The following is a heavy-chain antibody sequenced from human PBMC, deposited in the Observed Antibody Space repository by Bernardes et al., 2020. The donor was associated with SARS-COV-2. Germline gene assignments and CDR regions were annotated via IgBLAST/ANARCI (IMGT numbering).Heavy chain of an antibody. CDR3: AKVQAIFWIRPYNSGMDV. J-gene: IGHJ6*02. D-gene: IGHD5-18*01. CDR2: ISYEGSKK. CDR1: GFTFNNFG. Sequence: GGSLRLFCAASGFTFNNFGMHWVRQAPGRGLEWVAVISYEGSKKYYADSLEGRFTISKDNSKNTVYLQMNNLRSEDTAIYYCAKVQAIFWIRPYNSGMDVWGQGTTVTVSS. V-gene: IGHV3-30*18.